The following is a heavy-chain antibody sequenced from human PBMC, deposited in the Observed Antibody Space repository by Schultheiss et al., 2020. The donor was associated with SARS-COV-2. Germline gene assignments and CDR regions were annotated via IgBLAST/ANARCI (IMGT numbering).Heavy chain of an antibody. V-gene: IGHV3-21*01. Sequence: GGSLRLSCAASGFIFSSYTMNWVRQAPGKGLEWVSSISSSSDYIYYADSVKGRFTISRDNAKNSLYLQMNSLRAEDTAVYYCARAIFGVVVNAMDVWGQGTTVTVSS. D-gene: IGHD3-3*01. CDR3: ARAIFGVVVNAMDV. CDR2: ISSSSDYI. J-gene: IGHJ6*02. CDR1: GFIFSSYT.